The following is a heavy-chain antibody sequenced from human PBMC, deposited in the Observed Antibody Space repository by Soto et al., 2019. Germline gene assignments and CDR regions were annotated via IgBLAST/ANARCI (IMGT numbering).Heavy chain of an antibody. D-gene: IGHD3-16*01. CDR1: GFMFNDYE. Sequence: EVQLVESGGGLAQSGGSLRLSCAASGFMFNDYEMNWVRQAPGKGLEWVSYISEGGTTTHYTDSVKGRFTISRDNPKESSYLQRNSPTHVDTASYFCVGEARCGGLLHWVCWGQGDVVSVSS. V-gene: IGHV3-48*03. CDR3: VGEARCGGLLHWVC. CDR2: ISEGGTTT. J-gene: IGHJ4*02.